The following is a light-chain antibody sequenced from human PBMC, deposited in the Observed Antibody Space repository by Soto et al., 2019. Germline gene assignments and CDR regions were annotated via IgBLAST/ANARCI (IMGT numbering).Light chain of an antibody. CDR1: SSNIGDNY. J-gene: IGLJ1*01. CDR2: KNN. CDR3: AAWDDSLSGYV. V-gene: IGLV1-47*01. Sequence: QSALTQPLSASGAPGQKVTISCSGSSSNIGDNYVYWHQQLPGTAPKLLIYKNNQRPSGVPDRFSGSKSGTSASLAISGLRSEDEADYYCAAWDDSLSGYVFGPGTKVTVL.